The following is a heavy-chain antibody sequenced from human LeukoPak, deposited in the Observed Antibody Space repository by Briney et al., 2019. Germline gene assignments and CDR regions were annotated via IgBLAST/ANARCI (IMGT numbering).Heavy chain of an antibody. CDR1: GFTFSSYG. CDR3: AKDSRGDDY. D-gene: IGHD2/OR15-2a*01. V-gene: IGHV3-30*18. CDR2: ISYDGSNK. Sequence: GGSLRLSCAASGFTFSSYGMHWVRQAPGKGLEWVAVISYDGSNKYYADSVKGQFTISRDNSKNTLYLQMNSLRAEDTAVYYCAKDSRGDDYWGQGTLVTVSS. J-gene: IGHJ4*02.